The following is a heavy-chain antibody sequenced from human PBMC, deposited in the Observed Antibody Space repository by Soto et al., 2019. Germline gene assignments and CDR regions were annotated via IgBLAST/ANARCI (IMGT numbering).Heavy chain of an antibody. D-gene: IGHD1-26*01. CDR1: RSAYRSCR. CDR3: ARRGSGSYYDY. V-gene: IGHV3-23*01. CDR2: ISGSGGST. Sequence: SGVSRTLYRRASRSAYRSCRLNMEHQAPVKGLEWVSAISGSGGSTYYADSVKGRFTISRDNSKNTLYLQMNSLRAEDTAVYYCARRGSGSYYDYWGQGTLVTVSS. J-gene: IGHJ4*02.